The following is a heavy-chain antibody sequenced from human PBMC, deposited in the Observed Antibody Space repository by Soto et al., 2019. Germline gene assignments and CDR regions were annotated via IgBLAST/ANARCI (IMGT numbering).Heavy chain of an antibody. J-gene: IGHJ6*02. V-gene: IGHV1-69*13. CDR3: ARGLRFLEGLPDLDYYYYGMDV. CDR2: IIPIFGTA. Sequence: SVKVSCKASGGTFSSYAISWVRQAPGQGLEWMGGIIPIFGTANYAQKFQGRVTITADESTSTAYMELSSLRSEDTAVYYCARGLRFLEGLPDLDYYYYGMDVWGQGTTVTVSS. D-gene: IGHD3-3*01. CDR1: GGTFSSYA.